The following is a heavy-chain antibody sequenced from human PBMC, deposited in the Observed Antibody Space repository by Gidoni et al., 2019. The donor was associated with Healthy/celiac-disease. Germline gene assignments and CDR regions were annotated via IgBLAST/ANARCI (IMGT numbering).Heavy chain of an antibody. CDR3: AREIAYYDFWSGLSGNAFDI. J-gene: IGHJ3*02. D-gene: IGHD3-3*01. V-gene: IGHV3-33*01. CDR1: GFTFRSYG. Sequence: QVQLVESGGGVVQPGRSLRLSCAASGFTFRSYGMLWVSQDPGKGLEWVAVIWYDGSNKYYADSVKGRFTISRDNSKNTLYLQMNSLRAEDTAVYYCAREIAYYDFWSGLSGNAFDIWGQGTMVTVSS. CDR2: IWYDGSNK.